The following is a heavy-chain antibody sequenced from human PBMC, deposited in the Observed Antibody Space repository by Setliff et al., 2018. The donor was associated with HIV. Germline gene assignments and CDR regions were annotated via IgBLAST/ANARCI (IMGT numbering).Heavy chain of an antibody. CDR2: IIPIFGTA. CDR3: ASAYCSSTGCYVRWGNGMDV. J-gene: IGHJ6*02. V-gene: IGHV1-69*05. CDR1: GDTFSNYA. Sequence: SVKVSCKASGDTFSNYAISWVRLAPGQGLEWMGGIIPIFGTASHAQKFQGRVTITTDESTSTAYMELSSLRFEDTAMYYCASAYCSSTGCYVRWGNGMDVWGQGTTVTVSS. D-gene: IGHD2-2*01.